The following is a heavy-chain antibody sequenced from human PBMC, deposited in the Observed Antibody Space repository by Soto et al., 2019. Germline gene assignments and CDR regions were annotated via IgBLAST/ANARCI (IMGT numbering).Heavy chain of an antibody. J-gene: IGHJ6*02. V-gene: IGHV3-23*01. D-gene: IGHD2-8*01. Sequence: EVQLLESGGGLVQPGGSLRLSCSASGFNFGSYGMSWVRQAPGKGLVWVSGLTASGLNTYYTDSVKGRFTISRDNSRNTVYLQMSVLRVEDTAVFHCAKGLGNAKEVWGQGTTVTVSS. CDR2: LTASGLNT. CDR1: GFNFGSYG. CDR3: AKGLGNAKEV.